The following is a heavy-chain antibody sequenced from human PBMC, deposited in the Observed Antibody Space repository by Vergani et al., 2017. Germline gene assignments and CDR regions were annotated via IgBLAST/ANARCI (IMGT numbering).Heavy chain of an antibody. V-gene: IGHV4-59*01. CDR2: IYYSGST. D-gene: IGHD3-16*01. Sequence: QVQLQESGPGLVKPSETLSLTCTVSGGSISSYYWSWIRQPPGKGLEWIGYIYYSGSTNYNPSLKSRVTISVDTSKNQFSLKLSSVTAADTAVYYCARDGGFNWFDPWGQGTPVTVSS. CDR1: GGSISSYY. CDR3: ARDGGFNWFDP. J-gene: IGHJ5*02.